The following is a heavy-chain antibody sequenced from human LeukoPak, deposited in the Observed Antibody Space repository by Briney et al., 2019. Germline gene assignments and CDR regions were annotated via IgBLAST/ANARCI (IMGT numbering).Heavy chain of an antibody. D-gene: IGHD4-17*01. CDR3: ARDRDAVTTGIFDY. CDR1: GFTFSSYS. Sequence: GGSLRLSCAASGFTFSSYSMNWVRQAPGKGLEWVSSISSSSSYIYYADSVKGRSTISRDNAKNSLYLQMNSLRAEDTAVYYCARDRDAVTTGIFDYWGQGTLVTVSS. V-gene: IGHV3-21*01. CDR2: ISSSSSYI. J-gene: IGHJ4*02.